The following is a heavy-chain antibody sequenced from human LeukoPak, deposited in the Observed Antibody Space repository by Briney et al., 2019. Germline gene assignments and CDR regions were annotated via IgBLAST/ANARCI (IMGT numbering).Heavy chain of an antibody. CDR2: IRGETYGGTT. J-gene: IGHJ4*02. D-gene: IGHD3-10*01. Sequence: GGSLRLSCTASGFPFGDYSMIWVRQAPGKGLEWVGSIRGETYGGTTEYAASVKGRLILSRDDSKSIAYLQLSSLKTEDTAVYYCTREKIPGLFGVLFWGQGTLVTVPS. CDR1: GFPFGDYS. CDR3: TREKIPGLFGVLF. V-gene: IGHV3-49*04.